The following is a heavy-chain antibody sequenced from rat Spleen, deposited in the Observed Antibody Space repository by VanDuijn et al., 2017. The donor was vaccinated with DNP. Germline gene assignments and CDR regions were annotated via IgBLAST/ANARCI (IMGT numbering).Heavy chain of an antibody. Sequence: EVQLQESGPGLVKPSQSLSLTCSVTGYSITSNYWGWIRKFPGSKMEWIGHISYSGSTNYNPSLKSRISITRDTSRNHFFLHLISVTTEDTATYYCARWTRYFDYWGQGVMVTVSS. CDR3: ARWTRYFDY. D-gene: IGHD1-7*01. J-gene: IGHJ2*01. CDR1: GYSITSNY. V-gene: IGHV3-1*01. CDR2: ISYSGST.